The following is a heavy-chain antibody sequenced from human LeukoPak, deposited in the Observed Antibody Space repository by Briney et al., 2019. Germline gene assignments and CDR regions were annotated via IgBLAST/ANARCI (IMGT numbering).Heavy chain of an antibody. D-gene: IGHD6-13*01. CDR2: INPSGGST. CDR1: GYTFTSYY. Sequence: ASVKVSCKASGYTFTSYYMDWVRQAPGQGLEWMGIINPSGGSTSYAQKFQGRVTMTRDTSTSTVYMELSSLRSEDTAVYYCARAEIPGIAAAGIHFDYWGQGTLVTVSS. V-gene: IGHV1-46*01. CDR3: ARAEIPGIAAAGIHFDY. J-gene: IGHJ4*02.